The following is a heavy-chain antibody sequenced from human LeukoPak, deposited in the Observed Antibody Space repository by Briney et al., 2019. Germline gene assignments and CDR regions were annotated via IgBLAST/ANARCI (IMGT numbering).Heavy chain of an antibody. Sequence: ASVKVSCKASGYTFTGYYMHWVRQAPGQGLEWMGWINPNSGGTNYAQNFQGRVTMTRDTSISTAYMELSRLRSDDTAVYYCASAPHGSGWENDAFDVWGQGTMVTVSS. CDR2: INPNSGGT. CDR1: GYTFTGYY. V-gene: IGHV1-2*02. D-gene: IGHD6-19*01. CDR3: ASAPHGSGWENDAFDV. J-gene: IGHJ3*01.